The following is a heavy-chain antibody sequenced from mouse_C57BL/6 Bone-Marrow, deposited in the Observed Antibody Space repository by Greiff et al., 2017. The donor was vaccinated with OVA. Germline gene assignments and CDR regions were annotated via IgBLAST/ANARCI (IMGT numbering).Heavy chain of an antibody. Sequence: EVKLMESGGGLVKPGGSLKLSCAASGFTFSSYAMSWVRQTPEKRLEWVATISDGGSYTYYPDNVKGRFTISRDNAKNNLYLQMSHLKSENTAMYYCARDLGSNSDDWGKGTTLTVSS. CDR3: ARDLGSNSDD. J-gene: IGHJ2*01. CDR2: ISDGGSYT. CDR1: GFTFSSYA. D-gene: IGHD2-5*01. V-gene: IGHV5-4*01.